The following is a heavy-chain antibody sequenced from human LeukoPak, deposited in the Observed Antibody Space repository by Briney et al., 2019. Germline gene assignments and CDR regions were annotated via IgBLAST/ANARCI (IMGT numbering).Heavy chain of an antibody. D-gene: IGHD1-26*01. J-gene: IGHJ4*02. Sequence: SETLSLTCAVYGGSFSGYYWSWIRQPPGKGLEWIGAINHSGSTNYNPSLKSRVTISVDTSKNQFSLKLSSVTAADTAVYHCASYAPVSGSLDYWGQGTLVTVSS. CDR3: ASYAPVSGSLDY. V-gene: IGHV4-34*01. CDR1: GGSFSGYY. CDR2: INHSGST.